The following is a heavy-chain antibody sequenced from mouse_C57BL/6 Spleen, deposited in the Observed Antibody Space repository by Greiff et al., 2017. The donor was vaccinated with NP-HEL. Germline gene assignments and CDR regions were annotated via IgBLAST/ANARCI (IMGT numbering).Heavy chain of an antibody. CDR2: IYPGSGST. V-gene: IGHV1-55*01. J-gene: IGHJ4*01. CDR3: ARRNSNYVGYAMDY. Sequence: VQLQQPGAELVQPGASVKMSCKASGYTFTSYWITWVKQRPGQGLEWIGDIYPGSGSTNYNEKFKSKATLTVDTSSSTAYMQLSSLTSEDSAVYYCARRNSNYVGYAMDYWGQGTSVTVSS. CDR1: GYTFTSYW. D-gene: IGHD2-5*01.